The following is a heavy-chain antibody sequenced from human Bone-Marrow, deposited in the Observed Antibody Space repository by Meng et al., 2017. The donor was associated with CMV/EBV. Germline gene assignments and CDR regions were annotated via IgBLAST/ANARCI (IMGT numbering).Heavy chain of an antibody. CDR3: ARGTAMVNNWFDS. CDR1: GGSISSGGYY. Sequence: LRLSCTVSGGSISSGGYYWSWIRQHPGKGLEWIGYIYYSGSTYYNPSLKSRVTISVDTSKNQFSLKLSSVTAADTAVYYCARGTAMVNNWFDSWGQGTLVTVSS. V-gene: IGHV4-31*03. D-gene: IGHD5-18*01. CDR2: IYYSGST. J-gene: IGHJ5*01.